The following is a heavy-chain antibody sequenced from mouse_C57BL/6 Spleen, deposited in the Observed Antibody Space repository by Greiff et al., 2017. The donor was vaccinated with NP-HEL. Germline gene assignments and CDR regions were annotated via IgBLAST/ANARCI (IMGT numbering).Heavy chain of an antibody. CDR3: ARRAANWDLFDY. D-gene: IGHD4-1*01. J-gene: IGHJ2*01. CDR2: ISDGGSYT. V-gene: IGHV5-4*01. Sequence: EVHLVESGGGLVKPGGSLKLSCAASGFTFSSYAMSWVRQTPEKRLEWVATISDGGSYTYYPDNVKGRFTISRDNAKNNLYLQMSHLKSEDTAMYYCARRAANWDLFDYWGQGTTLTVSS. CDR1: GFTFSSYA.